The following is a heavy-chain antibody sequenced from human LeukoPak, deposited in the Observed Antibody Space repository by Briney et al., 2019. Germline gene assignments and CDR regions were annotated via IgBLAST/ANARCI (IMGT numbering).Heavy chain of an antibody. J-gene: IGHJ4*02. V-gene: IGHV3-21*01. CDR2: ISPSSSSI. CDR3: ARFYNKGLDY. CDR1: GFTFSSYA. Sequence: GGSLRLSCAASGFTFSSYAMSWVRQAPGKGLEWISSISPSSSSIYYADSVKGRFTISRDNARTSLYLQMNNLRAEDTAVYYCARFYNKGLDYWGQGALVTVSS. D-gene: IGHD5-24*01.